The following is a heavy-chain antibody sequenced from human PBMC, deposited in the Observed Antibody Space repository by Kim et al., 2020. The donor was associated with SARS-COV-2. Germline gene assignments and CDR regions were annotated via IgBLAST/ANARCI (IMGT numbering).Heavy chain of an antibody. Sequence: SETLSLTCTVSGYSISSGYYWGCIRQPPGKGLEWIGSIYHSGSTYYNPSLKSRVTISVDTSKNQFSLKLSSVTAADTAVYYCARDPGLLWFGEDWFDPWGQGTLVTVSS. V-gene: IGHV4-38-2*02. CDR2: IYHSGST. CDR1: GYSISSGYY. J-gene: IGHJ5*02. D-gene: IGHD3-10*01. CDR3: ARDPGLLWFGEDWFDP.